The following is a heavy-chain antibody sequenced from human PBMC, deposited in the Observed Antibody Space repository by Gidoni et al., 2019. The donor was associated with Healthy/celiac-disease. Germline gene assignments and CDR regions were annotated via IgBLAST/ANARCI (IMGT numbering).Heavy chain of an antibody. CDR2: ISGSGGST. D-gene: IGHD2-21*02. V-gene: IGHV3-23*01. CDR3: AKDQVVVTAIPLRYFQH. J-gene: IGHJ1*01. Sequence: EVQLLESGGGFVKPGGSLRLSLAASGFPCSSYAMSWVRQAHGKALEWVTAISGSGGSTYYADSVKGRFTISRDNSKNTLYLQMNSLRAEDTAVYYCAKDQVVVTAIPLRYFQHWGQGTLVTVSS. CDR1: GFPCSSYA.